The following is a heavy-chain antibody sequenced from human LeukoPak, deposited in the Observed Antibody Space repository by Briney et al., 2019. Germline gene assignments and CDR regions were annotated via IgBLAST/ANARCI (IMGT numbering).Heavy chain of an antibody. CDR3: ARDALRGDGYNYDS. Sequence: SETLSLTCTVSGGSVSSGSYYWSWIRQPPGKGLELIGSISDSGSTNYNPSLKSRVIISVDTSKNQFSLKPSSVTAADTAVYYCARDALRGDGYNYDSWGQGTLVTVSS. CDR1: GGSVSSGSYY. V-gene: IGHV4-61*01. CDR2: ISDSGST. D-gene: IGHD5-24*01. J-gene: IGHJ5*01.